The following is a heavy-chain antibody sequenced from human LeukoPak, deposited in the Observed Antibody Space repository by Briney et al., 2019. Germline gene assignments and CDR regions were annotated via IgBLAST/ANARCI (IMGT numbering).Heavy chain of an antibody. Sequence: SETLSLTCTVSGYSISSGYYWGWIRQPPGKGLEWIGNIYHSGDTYYNPSLKSRVTISVDTSENHFSLNLSSVTAADTAVYYCARTTEGGYSYGYFYYYYMDVWGKGTTVTISS. V-gene: IGHV4-38-2*02. D-gene: IGHD5-18*01. CDR2: IYHSGDT. CDR3: ARTTEGGYSYGYFYYYYMDV. J-gene: IGHJ6*03. CDR1: GYSISSGYY.